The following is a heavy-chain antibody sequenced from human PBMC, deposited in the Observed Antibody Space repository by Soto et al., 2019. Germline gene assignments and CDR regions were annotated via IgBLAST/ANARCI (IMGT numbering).Heavy chain of an antibody. CDR1: GYTFTSYY. J-gene: IGHJ4*02. Sequence: QVQLVQSGAEVKKPGASVKVSCKASGYTFTSYYMHWVRQAPGQGLEWMGIINPSGGSTSYAQKFQGRVTMTRDTATSTVYMELSSLRSEDTAVYYCARVYGDCAAGDYWGQGTLVTVSS. CDR2: INPSGGST. V-gene: IGHV1-46*03. D-gene: IGHD4-17*01. CDR3: ARVYGDCAAGDY.